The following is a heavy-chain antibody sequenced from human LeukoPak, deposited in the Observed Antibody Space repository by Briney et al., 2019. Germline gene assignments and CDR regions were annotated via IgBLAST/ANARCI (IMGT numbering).Heavy chain of an antibody. CDR3: VKTDWFDP. V-gene: IGHV3-30-3*01. CDR1: GFTFSSYA. J-gene: IGHJ5*02. Sequence: GGSLRLSCAASGFTFSSYAMHWVRQAPGKGLEWVAVISYDGSNKYYADSVKGRFTISRDNAKNTLYSQMSSLRAEDTAVYYCVKTDWFDPWGQGTLVTVSS. CDR2: ISYDGSNK.